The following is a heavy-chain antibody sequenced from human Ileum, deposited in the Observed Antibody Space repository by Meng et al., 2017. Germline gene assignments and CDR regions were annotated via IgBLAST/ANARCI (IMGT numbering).Heavy chain of an antibody. J-gene: IGHJ5*02. Sequence: ARLQVSGPGLVRPSETLSLTCTVSGGSVSSANSYWSWIRQTPGKGLEWIGYVYNTGNTNSNPSLRSRLTMSVDTSNSQFSLKLTSVTAADTAVYYCARGGGGGWPNWFDPWGQGTLVTVSS. CDR3: ARGGGGGWPNWFDP. D-gene: IGHD6-19*01. CDR2: VYNTGNT. CDR1: GGSVSSANSY. V-gene: IGHV4-61*01.